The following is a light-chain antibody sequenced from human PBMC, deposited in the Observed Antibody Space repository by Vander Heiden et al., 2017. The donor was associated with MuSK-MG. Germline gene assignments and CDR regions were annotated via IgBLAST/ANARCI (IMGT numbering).Light chain of an antibody. J-gene: IGKJ3*01. CDR1: RAIDSY. Sequence: EMVWTHSQATLSLSPGERATLSCRASRAIDSYLAWNQHKPGQAPRLLIYDASNRSTGIQARFSGSGSGTDFTLTISSLEPEDFAVYYCQQRTKWPPLFAFGPGTKLDVK. CDR2: DAS. V-gene: IGKV3-11*01. CDR3: QQRTKWPPLFA.